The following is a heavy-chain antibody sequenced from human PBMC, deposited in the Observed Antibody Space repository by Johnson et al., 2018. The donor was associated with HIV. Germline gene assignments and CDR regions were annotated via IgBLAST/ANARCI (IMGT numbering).Heavy chain of an antibody. Sequence: VQLVESGGGVVQPGRSLRLSCAASGFTFSSYGMQWVRQAPGKGLEWVAVIWYDGSNKDYADSVKGRFTIPRDNSKNTLYLQMNSLRAEDTAVYYCARARVIAGAFDIWGQGTMVTVSS. CDR1: GFTFSSYG. V-gene: IGHV3-33*01. J-gene: IGHJ3*02. CDR2: IWYDGSNK. CDR3: ARARVIAGAFDI. D-gene: IGHD2-21*01.